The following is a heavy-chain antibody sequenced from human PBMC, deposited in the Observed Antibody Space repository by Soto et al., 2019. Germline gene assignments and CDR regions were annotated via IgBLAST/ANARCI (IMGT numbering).Heavy chain of an antibody. V-gene: IGHV1-8*01. Sequence: QGQLVQSGAEVKKPGASVKVSCRASGYTFTSYDINWVRQATGQGLEWMGWMNPNSGNTGYAQKFQGRVTMTRNTSISTAYLELSSLRSEDTAVYYCARWPDGYYYYGMDVWGQGTTVTVSS. CDR1: GYTFTSYD. CDR2: MNPNSGNT. J-gene: IGHJ6*02. CDR3: ARWPDGYYYYGMDV.